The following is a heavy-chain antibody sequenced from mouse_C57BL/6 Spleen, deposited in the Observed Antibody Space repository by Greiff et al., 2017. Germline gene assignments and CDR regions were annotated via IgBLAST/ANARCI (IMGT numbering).Heavy chain of an antibody. J-gene: IGHJ2*01. D-gene: IGHD1-1*01. CDR2: INPGSGGT. V-gene: IGHV1-54*01. Sequence: VQLQESGAELVRPGTSVKVSCKASGYAFTNYLIEWVKQRPGQGLEWIGVINPGSGGTNYNEKFKGKATLTADKSSSTAYMQLSSLTSEDSAVYFCARSTLYRSYFDYWGQGTTLTVSS. CDR1: GYAFTNYL. CDR3: ARSTLYRSYFDY.